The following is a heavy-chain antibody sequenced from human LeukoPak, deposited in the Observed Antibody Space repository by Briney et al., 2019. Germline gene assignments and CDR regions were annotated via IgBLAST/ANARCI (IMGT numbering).Heavy chain of an antibody. V-gene: IGHV4-59*01. CDR1: GGSIRSNY. Sequence: PSETLSLTCTVSGGSIRSNYWSWIRQPPGKGLEWIGYIYYSGSTNYNPSLKSRVTISVDTSKNQFSLKLSSVTAADTAVYYCARLLGEYMDVWGKGTTVTVSS. J-gene: IGHJ6*03. CDR2: IYYSGST. CDR3: ARLLGEYMDV. D-gene: IGHD3-16*01.